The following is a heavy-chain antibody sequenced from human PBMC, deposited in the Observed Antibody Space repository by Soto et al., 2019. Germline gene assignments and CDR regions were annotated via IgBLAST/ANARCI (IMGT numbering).Heavy chain of an antibody. CDR1: GFTFSDHY. CDR3: TRPPYDSSGYYPN. Sequence: GGSLRFSCAASGFTFSDHYMNWVRQAPRKALEWVGRIRTKANYYTTEYAASVRGRFTISRDDSKNSLSLQMNSLKTEDTAVYYCTRPPYDSSGYYPNWGQGTLVTVSS. CDR2: IRTKANYYTT. J-gene: IGHJ4*02. V-gene: IGHV3-72*01. D-gene: IGHD3-22*01.